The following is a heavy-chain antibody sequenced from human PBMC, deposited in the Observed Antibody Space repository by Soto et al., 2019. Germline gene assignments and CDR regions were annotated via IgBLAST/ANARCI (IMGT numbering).Heavy chain of an antibody. Sequence: ASVKVSCKASGYTFTSYGITWVRQAPGQGLEWMGWISAYNGHTKFAQNLQDRVTMTTDTSTSTAYMELRSLRSDDTAVYYCARASRYYYDSSASWFDPWGQGTLVTVSS. J-gene: IGHJ5*02. V-gene: IGHV1-18*04. CDR3: ARASRYYYDSSASWFDP. CDR2: ISAYNGHT. CDR1: GYTFTSYG. D-gene: IGHD3-22*01.